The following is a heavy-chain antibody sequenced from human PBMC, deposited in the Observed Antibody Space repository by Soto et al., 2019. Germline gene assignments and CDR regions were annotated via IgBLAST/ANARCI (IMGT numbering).Heavy chain of an antibody. V-gene: IGHV3-30-3*01. CDR1: GFTFSSYA. J-gene: IGHJ4*02. CDR3: ARTYVWGSYLLDY. CDR2: ISYDGSNK. D-gene: IGHD3-16*02. Sequence: QVQLVESGGGVVQPGRSLRLSCAASGFTFSSYAMHWVRQAPGKGLEWVAVISYDGSNKYYADSVKGRFTISRDNSKNTLYLQMNSLRAEDTAVYYCARTYVWGSYLLDYWGQGTLVTVSS.